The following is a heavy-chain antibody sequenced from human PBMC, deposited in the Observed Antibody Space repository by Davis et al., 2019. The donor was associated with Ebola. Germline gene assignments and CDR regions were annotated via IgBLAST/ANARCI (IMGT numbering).Heavy chain of an antibody. CDR3: AREVPYGDFMETDY. V-gene: IGHV1-69*13. J-gene: IGHJ4*02. CDR1: GGTFSDYA. CDR2: IIPLFGTA. Sequence: SVKVSCKASGGTFSDYAISWVRQAPGQGLEWMGGIIPLFGTAKYAQKFQGRVTITADESTRTAFMELSSLRSEDTAVYYCAREVPYGDFMETDYWGQGTLVTVSS. D-gene: IGHD4-17*01.